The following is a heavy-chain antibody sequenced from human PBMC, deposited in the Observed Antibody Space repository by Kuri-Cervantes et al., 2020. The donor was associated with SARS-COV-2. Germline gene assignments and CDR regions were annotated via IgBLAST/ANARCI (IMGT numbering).Heavy chain of an antibody. CDR2: ISGSGSYI. Sequence: GESLKISCAASGFSLSSYTMNWVRQAPGKALEWVSSISGSGSYIYHADSVKGRFTISKESGENSLYLHMNSLRGDDTAVYYCARVAGEGPIYYYYMDVWGKGTTVTVSS. CDR3: ARVAGEGPIYYYYMDV. J-gene: IGHJ6*03. V-gene: IGHV3-21*01. D-gene: IGHD2-21*01. CDR1: GFSLSSYT.